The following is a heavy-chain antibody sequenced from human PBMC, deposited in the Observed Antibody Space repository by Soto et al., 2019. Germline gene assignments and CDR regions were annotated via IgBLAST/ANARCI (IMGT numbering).Heavy chain of an antibody. D-gene: IGHD3-16*01. Sequence: GGSLRLSCAASGFMFSAYTMNWVRQAPGKGLEWLSSISDDSSYIGYADSLRGRFTVSRDNARNSLYLQIDSLGVEDTAVYYCATPYYFNHWGPGTLVTVSS. V-gene: IGHV3-21*06. CDR2: ISDDSSYI. J-gene: IGHJ1*01. CDR1: GFMFSAYT. CDR3: ATPYYFNH.